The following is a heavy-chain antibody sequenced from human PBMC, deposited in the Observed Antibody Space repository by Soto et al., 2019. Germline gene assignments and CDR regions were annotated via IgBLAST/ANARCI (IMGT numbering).Heavy chain of an antibody. Sequence: QITLKESGPTLVKPTQTLTLTCTFSGFSLSTSGVDVGWIRQPPGKALEWLALIYWDDDKRYSPSLKSRLTSTKDTSKNQVVLTMTNIDPLDTATYYCAHRRPYSNSPEYFFDYWGQGTLVTVSS. D-gene: IGHD6-6*01. J-gene: IGHJ4*02. CDR3: AHRRPYSNSPEYFFDY. CDR2: IYWDDDK. V-gene: IGHV2-5*02. CDR1: GFSLSTSGVD.